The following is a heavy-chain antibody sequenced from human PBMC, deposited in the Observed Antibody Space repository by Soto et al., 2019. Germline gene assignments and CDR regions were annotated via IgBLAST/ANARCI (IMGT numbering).Heavy chain of an antibody. Sequence: QVQLVEAGGGWVQPGRSLRLSCAASACTFCSDGMHWVRQAPGKGLEWVAVIWDDGSDKYNADSVKGRFIISRDNSKNTLYLQMNSLRAEDTAVYYCARDGVTRYYYYYMDVWGKETTGTVSS. D-gene: IGHD2-21*02. J-gene: IGHJ6*03. V-gene: IGHV3-33*01. CDR1: ACTFCSDG. CDR2: IWDDGSDK. CDR3: ARDGVTRYYYYYMDV.